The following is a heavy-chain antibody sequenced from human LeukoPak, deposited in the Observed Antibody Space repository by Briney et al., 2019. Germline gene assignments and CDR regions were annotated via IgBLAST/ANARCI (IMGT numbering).Heavy chain of an antibody. J-gene: IGHJ3*02. Sequence: PETLSLTCTVSGGSISSYYWSWIRQPAGKGLEWIGRIYTSGSTNYNPSLKSRVTMSVDTSKNQFSLKLSSVTAADTAVYYCARDPARKDAFDIWGQGTMVTVSS. CDR1: GGSISSYY. D-gene: IGHD1-14*01. CDR3: ARDPARKDAFDI. V-gene: IGHV4-4*07. CDR2: IYTSGST.